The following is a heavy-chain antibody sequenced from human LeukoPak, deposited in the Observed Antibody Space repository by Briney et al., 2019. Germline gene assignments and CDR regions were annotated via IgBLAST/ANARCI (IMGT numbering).Heavy chain of an antibody. CDR1: GFTVSSNY. V-gene: IGHV3-66*01. Sequence: GGSLRLSCAASGFTVSSNYMSWVRQAPGKGLEWVSVIYSGGSTYYADSVKGRFTISRDNSKNALYLQMNSLRAEDTAVYYCARDSRALYSSSWYLDYWGQGTLVTVSS. D-gene: IGHD6-13*01. J-gene: IGHJ4*02. CDR3: ARDSRALYSSSWYLDY. CDR2: IYSGGST.